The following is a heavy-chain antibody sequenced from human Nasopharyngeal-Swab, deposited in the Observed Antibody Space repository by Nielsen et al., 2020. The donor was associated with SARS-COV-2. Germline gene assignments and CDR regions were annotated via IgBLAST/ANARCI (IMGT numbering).Heavy chain of an antibody. Sequence: GESLTISCAASGFTFSSYWMSWVRQAPGKGLEWVANIKQDGSEKYYVDSVKGRFTISRDNAKNSLYLQMNSLRAEDTAVYYCARDSRVVVPAALYYYYGMDVWGQGTTVTVSS. CDR3: ARDSRVVVPAALYYYYGMDV. V-gene: IGHV3-7*01. D-gene: IGHD2-2*01. CDR2: IKQDGSEK. J-gene: IGHJ6*02. CDR1: GFTFSSYW.